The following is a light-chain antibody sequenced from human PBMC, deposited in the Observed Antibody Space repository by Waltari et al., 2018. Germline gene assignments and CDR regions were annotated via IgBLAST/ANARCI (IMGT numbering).Light chain of an antibody. CDR2: WAS. V-gene: IGKV4-1*01. J-gene: IGKJ1*01. Sequence: DIVMTQSPDSLTVSLGERATINCKSSQSVFYSPNNKNYLAWYQQKRGQPPKVLIYWASTRESVVPDRFSGSGSGTDFTLTISSLQAEDVAVYYCQQYSSTPPTFGQGTKVDIK. CDR3: QQYSSTPPT. CDR1: QSVFYSPNNKNY.